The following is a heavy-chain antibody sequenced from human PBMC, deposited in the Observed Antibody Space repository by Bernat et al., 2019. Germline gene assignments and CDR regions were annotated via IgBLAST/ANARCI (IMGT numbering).Heavy chain of an antibody. Sequence: EVQLVESGGGLVKPGGSLRLSCAASGFTFSSTWMNWVRQAPGKGLEWVGRIKSGAETTDYAAPVKGRFTISRDDSTNTVYLRMNSLKTEDTAVYYCTANSGWYNFDYWGQGTLVTVSS. CDR1: GFTFSSTW. D-gene: IGHD6-19*01. CDR3: TANSGWYNFDY. V-gene: IGHV3-15*07. J-gene: IGHJ4*02. CDR2: IKSGAETT.